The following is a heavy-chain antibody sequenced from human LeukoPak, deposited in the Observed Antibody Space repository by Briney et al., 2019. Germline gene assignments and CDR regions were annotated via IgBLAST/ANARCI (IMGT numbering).Heavy chain of an antibody. D-gene: IGHD3-10*01. V-gene: IGHV1-8*01. J-gene: IGHJ6*02. CDR1: GYTFTSYD. CDR3: AREDPRGTNMDRGVSDYYYGMDV. CDR2: MNPNSGNT. Sequence: ASVKVSCTASGYTFTSYDINWVRQATGQGLEWMGWMNPNSGNTGYAQKFQGRVTMTRNTSISTAYMELSSLRSEDTAIYYCAREDPRGTNMDRGVSDYYYGMDVWGQGTTVTVSS.